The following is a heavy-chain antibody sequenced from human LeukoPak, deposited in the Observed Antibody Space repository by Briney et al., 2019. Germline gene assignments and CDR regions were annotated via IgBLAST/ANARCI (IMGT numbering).Heavy chain of an antibody. CDR2: IYHSGST. Sequence: SETLSLTCAVSGGSISSSNWWSWVRQPPGKGLEWIGEIYHSGSTNYNPSLKSRVTISVDKSKNQFSLKLSSVTAADTAVYYCARTSSSGPHYFDYWGQGTLVTVSS. J-gene: IGHJ4*02. CDR3: ARTSSSGPHYFDY. CDR1: GGSISSSNW. V-gene: IGHV4-4*02. D-gene: IGHD3-22*01.